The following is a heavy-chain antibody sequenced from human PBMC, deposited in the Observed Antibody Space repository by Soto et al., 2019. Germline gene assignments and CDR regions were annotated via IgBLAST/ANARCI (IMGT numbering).Heavy chain of an antibody. CDR3: ARDQVYEWNDNFYYGMDV. D-gene: IGHD1-20*01. CDR1: GFTFSRFG. J-gene: IGHJ6*02. Sequence: QVQLVESGGGVVQPGRSLRLSCAPSGFTFSRFGMHWVRQAPGKGLEWVALISYDGSNKYYADSVQGRFTISRDNSRSTLYLQMSSLRAEDTAVYYCARDQVYEWNDNFYYGMDVWGQGTTVTGSS. V-gene: IGHV3-30*19. CDR2: ISYDGSNK.